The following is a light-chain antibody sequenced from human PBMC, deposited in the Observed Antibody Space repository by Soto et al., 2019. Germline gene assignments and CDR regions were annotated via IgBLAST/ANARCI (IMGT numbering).Light chain of an antibody. V-gene: IGLV2-23*01. Sequence: QSVLTQPASVSGSPGQSNALSCTGTSSDVGSYNLVSWYQQYPGKAPKLLISEGGKRPSGISNRFSGSKSGNTASLTISGLHAEYEADYYCCSFAHSNTYVFGTGTKLTVL. CDR2: EGG. CDR3: CSFAHSNTYV. J-gene: IGLJ1*01. CDR1: SSDVGSYNL.